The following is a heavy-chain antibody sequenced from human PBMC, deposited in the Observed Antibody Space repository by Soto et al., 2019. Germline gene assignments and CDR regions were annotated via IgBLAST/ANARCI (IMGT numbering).Heavy chain of an antibody. CDR1: GFTFSSYG. CDR3: AKETYSGPLDY. D-gene: IGHD2-15*01. J-gene: IGHJ4*02. Sequence: QVQLVESGGGVVQPGRSLRLSCAASGFTFSSYGMHWVRQAPGKELEWVAVISYDGSNKYYADSVKGRFTISRDNSKNTLYLQMNSLRAEDTAVYYCAKETYSGPLDYWGQGTLVTVSS. CDR2: ISYDGSNK. V-gene: IGHV3-30*18.